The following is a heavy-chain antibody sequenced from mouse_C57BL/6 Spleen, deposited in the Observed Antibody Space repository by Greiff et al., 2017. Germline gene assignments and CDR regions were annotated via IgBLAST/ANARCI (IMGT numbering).Heavy chain of an antibody. V-gene: IGHV1-61*01. J-gene: IGHJ4*01. Sequence: QVQLKQPGAELVRPGSSVKLSCKASGYTFTSYWMDWVKQRPGQGLEWIGNIYPSDSETHYNQKFKDKATLTVDKSSSTAYMQLSSLTSEDSAVYYCARRSDWGYAMDYWGQGTSVTVSS. D-gene: IGHD4-1*01. CDR3: ARRSDWGYAMDY. CDR2: IYPSDSET. CDR1: GYTFTSYW.